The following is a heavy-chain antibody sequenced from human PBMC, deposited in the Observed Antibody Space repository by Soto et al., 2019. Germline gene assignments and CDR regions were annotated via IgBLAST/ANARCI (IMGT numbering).Heavy chain of an antibody. V-gene: IGHV5-51*01. CDR2: IYPGDSDT. J-gene: IGHJ3*02. CDR3: ARPYSSGWQPFIDAFEI. CDR1: GYRFTSYW. D-gene: IGHD6-19*01. Sequence: GESLKISCKGSGYRFTSYWIGWVRQMPGKGLEWMGIIYPGDSDTRYSPSFQGQVTISADKSISTAYLQWSSLKASDTAMYYCARPYSSGWQPFIDAFEIWGQGTMVTVSS.